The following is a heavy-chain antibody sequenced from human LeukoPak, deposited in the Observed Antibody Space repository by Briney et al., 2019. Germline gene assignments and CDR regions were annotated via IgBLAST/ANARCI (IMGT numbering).Heavy chain of an antibody. CDR2: IIPMYGRG. J-gene: IGHJ4*02. V-gene: IGHV1-69*01. CDR1: GGTFTNYA. D-gene: IGHD1-26*01. Sequence: ASVKVSCKASGGTFTNYAISWVRQAPGQGLEWMGGIIPMYGRGNYAQKFQGRVTITADESTSTVYMELRSLTSEDTAVYYCATISKVGATNYWGQGTLVTVSS. CDR3: ATISKVGATNY.